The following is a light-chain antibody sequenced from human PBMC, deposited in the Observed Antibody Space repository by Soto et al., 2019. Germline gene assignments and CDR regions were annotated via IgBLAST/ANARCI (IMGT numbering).Light chain of an antibody. CDR3: QQLNSYPIT. V-gene: IGKV1-9*01. CDR2: AAS. J-gene: IGKJ5*01. Sequence: DVQFTQSPSFLSASVGDRVTITCRASQGINSYLAWYQQTPGKAPKLLIYAASTLQSGVPSRFSGSGSGTEFTLTISSLQPEDFATYYCQQLNSYPITFGQGTRLEIK. CDR1: QGINSY.